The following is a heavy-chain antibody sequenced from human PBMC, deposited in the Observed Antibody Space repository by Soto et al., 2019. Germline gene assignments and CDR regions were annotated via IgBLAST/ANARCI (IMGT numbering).Heavy chain of an antibody. V-gene: IGHV4-31*03. J-gene: IGHJ6*02. CDR1: GGSISSGGYY. CDR3: AGTVIAAAGSGATGYYYYGMDV. D-gene: IGHD6-13*01. Sequence: SEALSLTCTVSGGSISSGGYYWSWIRQHPGKGLEWIGYIYYSGSTYYDPSLKSRVTISVDTSKNQFSLKLSSVTAADTAVYYCAGTVIAAAGSGATGYYYYGMDVWGQGTTVTVSS. CDR2: IYYSGST.